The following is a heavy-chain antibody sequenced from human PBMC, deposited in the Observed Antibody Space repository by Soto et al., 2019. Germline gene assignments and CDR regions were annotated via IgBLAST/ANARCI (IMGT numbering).Heavy chain of an antibody. V-gene: IGHV1-18*01. CDR1: GYIFTSYG. J-gene: IGHJ3*02. CDR3: ARDPSTYYYDSMFDAFEI. Sequence: ASVKVSCKASGYIFTSYGISWVRQAPGQGLEWMGWISVYNGNTNYAQKVQGRVTMTTDTSTSTVYMELRSLRSDDTAVYYCARDPSTYYYDSMFDAFEIWGQGTMVTVSS. D-gene: IGHD3-22*01. CDR2: ISVYNGNT.